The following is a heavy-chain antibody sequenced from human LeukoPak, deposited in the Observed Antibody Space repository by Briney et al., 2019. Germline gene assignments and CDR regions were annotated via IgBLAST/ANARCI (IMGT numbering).Heavy chain of an antibody. CDR3: ARGRLSRYSGSYGTFDY. J-gene: IGHJ4*02. CDR1: GYTFTGYY. Sequence: ASAKVSCKASGYTFTGYYMHWVRQAPGQGLEWMGWINPNSGGTNYAQKFQGWVTMTRDTSISTAYMELSRLRSDDTAVYYCARGRLSRYSGSYGTFDYWGQGTLVTVSS. V-gene: IGHV1-2*04. D-gene: IGHD1-26*01. CDR2: INPNSGGT.